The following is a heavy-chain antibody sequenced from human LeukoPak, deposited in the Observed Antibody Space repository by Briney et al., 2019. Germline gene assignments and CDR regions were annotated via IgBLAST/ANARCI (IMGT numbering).Heavy chain of an antibody. D-gene: IGHD3/OR15-3a*01. Sequence: TSETLSLTCTVSGVSISSSNSYWGWIRQPPGKGLEWIGSIYYSRNTYYNASLKSQVSISIDTSKNQFSLRLTSVTAADTAVYYCARQTGSGLFILPGGQGTLVTVSS. J-gene: IGHJ4*02. CDR2: IYYSRNT. CDR3: ARQTGSGLFILP. CDR1: GVSISSSNSY. V-gene: IGHV4-39*01.